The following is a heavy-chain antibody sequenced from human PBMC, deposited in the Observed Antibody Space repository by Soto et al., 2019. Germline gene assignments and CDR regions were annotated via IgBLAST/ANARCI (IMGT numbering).Heavy chain of an antibody. J-gene: IGHJ4*02. Sequence: QVQLVQSGAEEKKPGSSVKVSCKASGGTFSAYAISWVRQAPGQGLEWMGGIIPTYGTQKYAQKFQGRVKVTADEFRATAYMELSSLRSDDTAVYFCVGGVTATTAGVSCGQGTQITVSS. CDR1: GGTFSAYA. CDR3: VGGVTATTAGVS. D-gene: IGHD2-21*02. CDR2: IIPTYGTQ. V-gene: IGHV1-69*01.